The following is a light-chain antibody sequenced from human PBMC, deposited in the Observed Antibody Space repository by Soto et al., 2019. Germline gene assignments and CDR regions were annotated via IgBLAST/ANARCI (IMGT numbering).Light chain of an antibody. CDR3: SSYTSSSYF. V-gene: IGLV2-14*01. J-gene: IGLJ1*01. CDR2: DVS. Sequence: QSALTQPASVSGSPGQSITISCTGTSSDVGGYNYVSWYQQHPGKAPKLMIYDVSNRPSGVSNRFSGSKSGNTASLTISGLQAEDEADHYCSSYTSSSYFFGTGTKVT. CDR1: SSDVGGYNY.